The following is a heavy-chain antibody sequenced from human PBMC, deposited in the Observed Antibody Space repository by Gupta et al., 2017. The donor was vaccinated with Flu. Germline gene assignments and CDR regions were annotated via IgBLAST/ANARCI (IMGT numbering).Heavy chain of an antibody. J-gene: IGHJ6*02. CDR2: ISGSGGST. CDR3: AKACPLPGYCSSTSCYTSGPGKYYYGMDV. CDR1: GFPFRRYA. D-gene: IGHD2-2*02. Sequence: EVQLLESGGGLVQPGGSMRLSCAASGFPFRRYAMSWVRQAPGQRLEWVSAISGSGGSTYYADSVKGRFTISRDNSKNTLDLQMNSLRAEDTAVYYCAKACPLPGYCSSTSCYTSGPGKYYYGMDVWGQGTTVTVYS. V-gene: IGHV3-23*01.